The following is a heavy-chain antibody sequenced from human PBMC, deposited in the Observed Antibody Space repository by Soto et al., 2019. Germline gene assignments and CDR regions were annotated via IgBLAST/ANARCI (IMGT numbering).Heavy chain of an antibody. V-gene: IGHV4-59*01. D-gene: IGHD6-19*01. J-gene: IGHJ4*02. CDR2: IYYSGST. CDR3: ARGAGYSSGWYYFDY. CDR1: GGSISSYY. Sequence: SETLSLTCTVSGGSISSYYWSWIRQPPGKGLEWIGYIYYSGSTNYNPSLKSRVTISVDTSKNQFSLKLSSVTAADTAVYYCARGAGYSSGWYYFDYWGQGTLVTVSS.